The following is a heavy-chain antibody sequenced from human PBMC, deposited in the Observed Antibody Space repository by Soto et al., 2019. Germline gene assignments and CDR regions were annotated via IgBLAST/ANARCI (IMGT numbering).Heavy chain of an antibody. CDR1: GDSVSSSSC. CDR2: IYHSGTF. D-gene: IGHD2-2*01. J-gene: IGHJ6*02. V-gene: IGHV4-4*02. Sequence: QVRLQESGPGLVEPSGTLSLTCAVSGDSVSSSSCWSWVRQAPGKGLEWIGEIYHSGTFNYNPSLPSRVSVSVDKSRNHLSLNLKSVTAADTAVYYCVRSVPAATWQYSGMDVWGQGTTVTVSS. CDR3: VRSVPAATWQYSGMDV.